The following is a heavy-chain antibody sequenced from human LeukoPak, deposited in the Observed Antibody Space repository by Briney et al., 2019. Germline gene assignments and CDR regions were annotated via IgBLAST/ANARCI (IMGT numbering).Heavy chain of an antibody. CDR2: IYPGDSDT. V-gene: IGHV5-51*01. J-gene: IGHJ6*03. CDR1: GYSFTNYW. D-gene: IGHD3-9*01. CDR3: ARRFRYFSPPYYYYYMDV. Sequence: GESLKISCKGSGYSFTNYWIAWVRQRPGKGLEWMGIIYPGDSDTRYSPSFQGQVTISADKSISTAYLQWSSLKASDTAMYYCARRFRYFSPPYYYYYMDVWGKGTTVTVSS.